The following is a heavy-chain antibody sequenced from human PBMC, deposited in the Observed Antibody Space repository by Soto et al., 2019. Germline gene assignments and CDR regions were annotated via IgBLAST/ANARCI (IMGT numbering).Heavy chain of an antibody. Sequence: PSETLSLTCTVSGGSIRSGGYYWSWIRQHPGKGLEWIGYIYYSGSTYYNPSLKSRVTISVDTSKNQFSLKLSSVTAADTAVYYCARDLWGYCGTERYTLDVWGKRNKVTVYS. D-gene: IGHD2-21*01. CDR2: IYYSGST. J-gene: IGHJ6*04. CDR3: ARDLWGYCGTERYTLDV. V-gene: IGHV4-31*03. CDR1: GGSIRSGGYY.